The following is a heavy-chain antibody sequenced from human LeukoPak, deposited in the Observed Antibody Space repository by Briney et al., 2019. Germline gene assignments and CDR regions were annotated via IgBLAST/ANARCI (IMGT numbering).Heavy chain of an antibody. D-gene: IGHD2-2*01. J-gene: IGHJ6*03. Sequence: SETLSLTCTVSGGSISSGTYYWAWIRQPPGRGLEWIGTIYHSGSTYYNPSLKTRVTISVDTSKNQFSLNLTSLTAADTAVYYSARGRTGYQLLPTKKDYSYYYMDVWGKGTTVTVSS. CDR3: ARGRTGYQLLPTKKDYSYYYMDV. CDR1: GGSISSGTYY. V-gene: IGHV4-39*07. CDR2: IYHSGST.